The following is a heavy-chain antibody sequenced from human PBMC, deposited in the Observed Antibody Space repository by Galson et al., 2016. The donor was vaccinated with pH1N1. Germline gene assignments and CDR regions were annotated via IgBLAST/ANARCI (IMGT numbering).Heavy chain of an antibody. Sequence: LSLTCTVSGGSISSTDYYWNWIRQPAGKGLEWIGEVYYGGDTNYSPSLKSRVTMSVDKSNNQFSLHLSSVTAADTAVYYCVGGEIGPGGFYPGGPGLLVSVSS. J-gene: IGHJ5*02. V-gene: IGHV4-39*07. CDR3: VGGEIGPGGFYP. CDR1: GGSISSTDYY. D-gene: IGHD3-16*01. CDR2: VYYGGDT.